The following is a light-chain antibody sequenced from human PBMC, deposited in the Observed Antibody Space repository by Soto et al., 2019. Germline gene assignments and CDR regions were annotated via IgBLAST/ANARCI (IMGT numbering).Light chain of an antibody. CDR1: SSDVGTYNL. CDR2: EGN. Sequence: QSALTQPASVSGSPGESITISCTGTSSDVGTYNLVTWYQQHPGRVPKLILYEGNKRPSGVSSRFSASKSGNTAFLTISGLQAEDEADYFCCSYAPSRTLLFGGGTKVTVL. J-gene: IGLJ2*01. CDR3: CSYAPSRTLL. V-gene: IGLV2-23*01.